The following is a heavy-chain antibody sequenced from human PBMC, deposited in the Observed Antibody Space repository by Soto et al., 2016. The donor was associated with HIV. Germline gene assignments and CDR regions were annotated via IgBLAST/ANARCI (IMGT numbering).Heavy chain of an antibody. CDR1: GFTFSSYA. J-gene: IGHJ4*02. V-gene: IGHV3-30*04. Sequence: VQLVESGGGVVQPGRSLRLSCAASGFTFSSYAMHWVRQAPGKGLEWVAVISYDGSNKYYADSVKGRFTISRDNSKNTLYLQMNSLRAEDTAVYYCAREAYYDYVWGNYRFQYFDYWGQGTWSPSPQ. CDR2: ISYDGSNK. D-gene: IGHD3-16*02. CDR3: AREAYYDYVWGNYRFQYFDY.